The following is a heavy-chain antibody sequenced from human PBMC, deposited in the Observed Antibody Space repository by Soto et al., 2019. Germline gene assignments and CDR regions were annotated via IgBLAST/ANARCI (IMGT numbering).Heavy chain of an antibody. J-gene: IGHJ4*02. V-gene: IGHV1-18*01. D-gene: IGHD6-19*01. CDR1: GYTFTTYG. CDR3: ARDPVAGTYFDY. CDR2: INAYNGNT. Sequence: QVQLVQSGAEVKKPGASVKVSCKASGYTFTTYGISWVRQAPGQGLEWMGWINAYNGNTNYAQKLQGRGTMTTDTSTSTASLEPRSLRSDGTAVYYCARDPVAGTYFDYWGQGTLVTVSS.